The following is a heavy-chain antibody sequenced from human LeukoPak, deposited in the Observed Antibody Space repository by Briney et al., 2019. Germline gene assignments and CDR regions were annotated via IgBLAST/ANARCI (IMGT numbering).Heavy chain of an antibody. CDR1: GFSFSIYS. J-gene: IGHJ6*03. CDR2: ISSDNTYI. CDR3: ARRREVVVVTARTKVYYYYYMDV. Sequence: GGSLRLSCAASGFSFSIYSMSWVRQAPGKGLEWVSSISSDNTYIYYADSLKGRFTISRDNAKNSLYLQMNSLRVEDTAVYYCARRREVVVVTARTKVYYYYYMDVWGKGTTVTISS. D-gene: IGHD2-21*02. V-gene: IGHV3-21*01.